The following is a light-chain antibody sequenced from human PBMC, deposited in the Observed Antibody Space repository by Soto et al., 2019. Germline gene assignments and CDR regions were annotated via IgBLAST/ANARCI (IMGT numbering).Light chain of an antibody. J-gene: IGKJ4*01. V-gene: IGKV1-39*01. CDR3: QQSYSTPLT. CDR1: QSISSY. Sequence: DIQMTQSPFSLSASVGDRVTITCRASQSISSYLHWYQQKPGKAPKLLIYAASSLQSGVPSRFSGSGSGTDFTLTISSLQPEDFATYYCQQSYSTPLTFGGGTKVDIK. CDR2: AAS.